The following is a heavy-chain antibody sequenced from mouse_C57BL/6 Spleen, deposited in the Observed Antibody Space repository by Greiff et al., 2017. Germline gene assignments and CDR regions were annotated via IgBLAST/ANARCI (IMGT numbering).Heavy chain of an antibody. J-gene: IGHJ4*01. CDR3: ASPTRGYAMDY. V-gene: IGHV1-80*01. D-gene: IGHD2-10*01. CDR1: GYAFSSYW. CDR2: IYPGDGDT. Sequence: QVQLKESGAELVKPGASVKISCKASGYAFSSYWMNWVKQRPGKGLEWIGQIYPGDGDTNYNGKFKGKATLTADKSSSTAYMQLSSLTSEDSAVYFCASPTRGYAMDYWGQGTSVTVSS.